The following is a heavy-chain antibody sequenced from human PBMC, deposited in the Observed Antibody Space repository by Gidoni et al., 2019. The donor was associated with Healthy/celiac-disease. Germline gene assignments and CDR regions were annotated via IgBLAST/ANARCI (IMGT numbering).Heavy chain of an antibody. V-gene: IGHV4-61*01. CDR3: AETSSGYEYYFDY. J-gene: IGHJ4*02. Sequence: QVQLQESGPGLVQPSETLSLTCTVSGGSVSSGSYYWSWIRQPPGKGLEWIGYIYYSGSTNYNPSLKSRVTISVDTSKNQFSLKLSSVTAADTAVYYCAETSSGYEYYFDYWGQGTLVTVSS. D-gene: IGHD5-12*01. CDR2: IYYSGST. CDR1: GGSVSSGSYY.